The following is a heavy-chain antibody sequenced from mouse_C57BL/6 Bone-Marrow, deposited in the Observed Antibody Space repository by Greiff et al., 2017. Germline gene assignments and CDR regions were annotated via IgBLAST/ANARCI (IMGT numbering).Heavy chain of an antibody. Sequence: QVQLQQPGAELVKPGASVKLSCKASGYTFTSYWMQWVKQRPGQGLEWIGEIDPSDSYTNYNQKFKGKATLTVDTSSSTAYMQLSSLTSEDSAVYYCARWADSSGYRAYWGQGTLVTVSA. J-gene: IGHJ3*01. CDR1: GYTFTSYW. V-gene: IGHV1-50*01. CDR2: IDPSDSYT. D-gene: IGHD3-2*02. CDR3: ARWADSSGYRAY.